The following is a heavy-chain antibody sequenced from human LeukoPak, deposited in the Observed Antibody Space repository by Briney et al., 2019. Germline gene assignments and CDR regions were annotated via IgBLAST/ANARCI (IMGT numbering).Heavy chain of an antibody. CDR2: ISYDGSNK. Sequence: GGSLRLSCAASGITFSSYGMHWVRQAPGKGLEWVAVISYDGSNKYYADSVKGRFTISRDNSKNTLYLQMNSLRAEDTAVYYCAKEELVLGFDPWGQGTLVTVSS. CDR1: GITFSSYG. J-gene: IGHJ5*02. CDR3: AKEELVLGFDP. D-gene: IGHD6-6*01. V-gene: IGHV3-30*18.